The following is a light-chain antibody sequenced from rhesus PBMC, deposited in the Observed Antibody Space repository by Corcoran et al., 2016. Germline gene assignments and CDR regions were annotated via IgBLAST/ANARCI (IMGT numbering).Light chain of an antibody. Sequence: EIVMTQSPATLSLSPGERATLSCRASQSVSSYVAWYQQKPAQTPRLLIYGASSRATGIPDRFSGSGSGTDFTLTISSLEPEDFAVYYCQQYSNWLTFGGGTKVEIK. CDR2: GAS. J-gene: IGKJ4*01. CDR1: QSVSSY. V-gene: IGKV3S9*01. CDR3: QQYSNWLT.